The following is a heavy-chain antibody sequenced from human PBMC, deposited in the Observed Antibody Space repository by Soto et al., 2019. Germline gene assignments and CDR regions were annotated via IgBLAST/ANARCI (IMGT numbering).Heavy chain of an antibody. J-gene: IGHJ4*02. D-gene: IGHD6-13*01. V-gene: IGHV3-30-3*01. CDR1: GFTFSSYA. Sequence: EGSLRLSCAASGFTFSSYAMHWVRQAPGKGLEWVAVISYDGSNKYYADSVKGRFTISRDNSKNTLYLQMNSLRAEDTAVYYCARDDGIAAAGTIDYWGQGTLVTVSS. CDR3: ARDDGIAAAGTIDY. CDR2: ISYDGSNK.